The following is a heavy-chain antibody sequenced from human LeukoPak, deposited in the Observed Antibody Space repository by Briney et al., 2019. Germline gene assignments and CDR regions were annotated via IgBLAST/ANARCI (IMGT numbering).Heavy chain of an antibody. Sequence: SETLSLTCTVSGGSISSSSYYWGWIRQPPGKGLEWIGSIYYSGSTYYNPSLKSRVTISVDTSKNQFSLKLSSVTAADTAVYYCARHMGAAAGTHYWGQGTLVTVSS. V-gene: IGHV4-39*01. J-gene: IGHJ4*02. CDR1: GGSISSSSYY. CDR3: ARHMGAAAGTHY. D-gene: IGHD6-13*01. CDR2: IYYSGST.